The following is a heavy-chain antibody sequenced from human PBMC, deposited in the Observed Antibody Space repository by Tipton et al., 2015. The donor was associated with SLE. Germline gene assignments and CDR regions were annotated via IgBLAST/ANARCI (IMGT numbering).Heavy chain of an antibody. CDR3: ARHAGDYAYFDS. D-gene: IGHD4-17*01. Sequence: LRLSCTVSNGSISSYYWSWIRQPPGKGLEWLGYISYGNTKYNPSLRSRLTISVDTSKNQFSLRLSSVTAADTAVYFCARHAGDYAYFDSWGQGILVTVSS. CDR1: NGSISSYY. CDR2: ISYGNT. J-gene: IGHJ4*02. V-gene: IGHV4-59*01.